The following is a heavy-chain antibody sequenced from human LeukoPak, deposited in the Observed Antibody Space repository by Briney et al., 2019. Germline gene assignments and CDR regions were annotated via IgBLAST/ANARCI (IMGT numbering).Heavy chain of an antibody. CDR2: IYPGDSDT. J-gene: IGHJ4*02. V-gene: IGHV5-51*01. D-gene: IGHD3-22*01. Sequence: GASLKISCKGSGYSFTSYWIGWVRQMPGKGLEWMGIIYPGDSDTRYSPSFQGQVTISADKSISTAYLQWSSLKASDTAMYYCARLWEDSSGYYLLGGFDYWGQGTLVTVSS. CDR1: GYSFTSYW. CDR3: ARLWEDSSGYYLLGGFDY.